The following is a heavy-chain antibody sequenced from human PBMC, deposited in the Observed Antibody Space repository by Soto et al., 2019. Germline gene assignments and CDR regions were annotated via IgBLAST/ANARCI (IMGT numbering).Heavy chain of an antibody. V-gene: IGHV1-8*01. Sequence: ASVKVSCKASGYTFTSYDINWVRQATGQGLEWMGWMNPNSGNTGYAQKFQDRVTMTRNTSISTAYMELSSLRSEDTAVYYCAREWVVAATYYYYGMDVWGQGTTVTVSS. J-gene: IGHJ6*02. CDR2: MNPNSGNT. D-gene: IGHD2-15*01. CDR1: GYTFTSYD. CDR3: AREWVVAATYYYYGMDV.